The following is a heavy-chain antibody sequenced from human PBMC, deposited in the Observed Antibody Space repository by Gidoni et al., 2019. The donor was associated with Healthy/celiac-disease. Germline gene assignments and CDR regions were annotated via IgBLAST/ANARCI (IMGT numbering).Heavy chain of an antibody. D-gene: IGHD6-13*01. CDR2: ISGSGGST. Sequence: EVQLLESGGGLVQPGGSLRLSCAASGFTFSSYAMSWVRQAPGKGLEWVSAISGSGGSTYYADSVKGRFTISRDNSKNTLYLQMNSLRAEDTAVYYCAKDGPSIAAAARLYYYYYMDVWGKGTTVTVSS. CDR1: GFTFSSYA. CDR3: AKDGPSIAAAARLYYYYYMDV. J-gene: IGHJ6*03. V-gene: IGHV3-23*01.